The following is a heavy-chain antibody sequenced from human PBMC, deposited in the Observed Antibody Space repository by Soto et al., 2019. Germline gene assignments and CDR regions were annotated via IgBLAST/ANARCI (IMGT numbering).Heavy chain of an antibody. D-gene: IGHD5-12*01. V-gene: IGHV4-30-2*01. CDR3: AAGGGLPRYY. CDR2: IYHSGST. Sequence: QLQLQESGSGRLKPSQTLSLTCAVSGGSISSGGYSWSWIRQPPGKGLEWIGYIYHSGSTYYNPSLKSRVTISVDRSKNQFSLKLSSVTAADTAVYYCAAGGGLPRYYWGQGTLVTVPS. CDR1: GGSISSGGYS. J-gene: IGHJ4*02.